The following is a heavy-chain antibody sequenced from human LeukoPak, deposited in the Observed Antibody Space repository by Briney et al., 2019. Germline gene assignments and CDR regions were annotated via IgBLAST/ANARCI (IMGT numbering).Heavy chain of an antibody. CDR2: INHSGST. V-gene: IGHV4-34*01. Sequence: PSETLSLTCAVYGGSFSGYYWSWIRQPPGKGLDWIGEINHSGSTNYNPSLKSRVTVSVDTSKNQFSLKLSSVTAADTAVYYCAREGIVGATKSAFDIWGQGTMVTLSS. D-gene: IGHD1-26*01. CDR3: AREGIVGATKSAFDI. CDR1: GGSFSGYY. J-gene: IGHJ3*02.